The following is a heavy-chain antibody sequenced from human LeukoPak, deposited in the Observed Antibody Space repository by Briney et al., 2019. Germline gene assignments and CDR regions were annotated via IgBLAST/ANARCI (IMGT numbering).Heavy chain of an antibody. CDR1: GGSFSGYY. J-gene: IGHJ4*02. CDR2: INHSGST. Sequence: SETLSLTRAVYGGSFSGYYWSWIRQPPGKGLEWIGEINHSGSTSYNPSLKSRVTISVDTSKNQFSLKLSSVTAADTAVYYCARVRRGYSYGNRDYWGQGTLVTVSS. D-gene: IGHD5-18*01. CDR3: ARVRRGYSYGNRDY. V-gene: IGHV4-34*01.